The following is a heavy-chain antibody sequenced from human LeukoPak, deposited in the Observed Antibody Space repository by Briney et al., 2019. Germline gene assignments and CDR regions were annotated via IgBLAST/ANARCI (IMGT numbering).Heavy chain of an antibody. V-gene: IGHV1-46*01. D-gene: IGHD3-10*01. J-gene: IGHJ4*02. CDR2: TNPSGGGT. CDR3: ARDLGPYYFDY. CDR1: GYTFTSYY. Sequence: ASVKVSCKASGYTFTSYYMHWVRQAPGQGLEWMGITNPSGGGTSYAQKFQGRVTMTRDTSTSTVYMELSSLRSEDTAVYYCARDLGPYYFDYWGQGTLVTVSS.